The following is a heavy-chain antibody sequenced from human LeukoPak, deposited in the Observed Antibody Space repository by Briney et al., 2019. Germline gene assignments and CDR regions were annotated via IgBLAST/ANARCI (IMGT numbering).Heavy chain of an antibody. CDR2: IYTSGST. V-gene: IGHV4-4*07. D-gene: IGHD3-3*01. CDR1: GGSISSYY. CDR3: ARDGIFGVVEDV. J-gene: IGHJ6*04. Sequence: SETLSLTCTVSGGSISSYYWSWIRQPAGKGLEWIGRIYTSGSTNYNPSFKSRVTMSVDTSKNQFSLKLSSVTAADTAVYYCARDGIFGVVEDVWGKGTTVTVSS.